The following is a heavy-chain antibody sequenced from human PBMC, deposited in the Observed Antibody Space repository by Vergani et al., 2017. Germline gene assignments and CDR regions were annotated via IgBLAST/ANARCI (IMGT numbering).Heavy chain of an antibody. CDR3: AKDYGGDY. CDR1: GFTFSSYG. D-gene: IGHD3-16*01. CDR2: IRYDGSNK. Sequence: QVQLVESGGGVVQPGGSLRLSCAASGFTFSSYGIHWVRQATGKGLEWVAFIRYDGSNKYYADSLKGRFTISRDNSKNTLYLQMNSLRAEDTSVYYCAKDYGGDYWGQGTLVTVSS. J-gene: IGHJ4*02. V-gene: IGHV3-30*02.